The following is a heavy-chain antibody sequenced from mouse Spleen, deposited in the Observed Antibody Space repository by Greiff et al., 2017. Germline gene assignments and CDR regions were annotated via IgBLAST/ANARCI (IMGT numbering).Heavy chain of an antibody. Sequence: QVQLQQPGAELVKPGASVKLSCKASGYNFSGYWMHWVKQRPGRGLEWIGWIDPKSGGTKYNEKFKSKATLTVDKPSSTAYMQLSSLTSEDSAVYYRARGEMITAFAYWGQGTLVTVSA. CDR1: GYNFSGYW. J-gene: IGHJ3*01. CDR2: IDPKSGGT. CDR3: ARGEMITAFAY. V-gene: IGHV1-72*01. D-gene: IGHD2-4*01.